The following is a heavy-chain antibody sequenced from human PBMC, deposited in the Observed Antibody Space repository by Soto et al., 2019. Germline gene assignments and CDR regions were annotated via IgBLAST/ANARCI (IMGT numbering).Heavy chain of an antibody. CDR3: AKDWGGHYGDYHYGMDV. CDR2: ISYDGSNK. D-gene: IGHD4-17*01. Sequence: QVQLVESGGGVVQPGRSLRLSCAASGFTFSSYGMHWVRQAPGKGLEWVAVISYDGSNKYYADSVKGRFTISRDNSKNTLYLQMNSLRAEDTAVYYCAKDWGGHYGDYHYGMDVW. V-gene: IGHV3-30*18. CDR1: GFTFSSYG. J-gene: IGHJ6*01.